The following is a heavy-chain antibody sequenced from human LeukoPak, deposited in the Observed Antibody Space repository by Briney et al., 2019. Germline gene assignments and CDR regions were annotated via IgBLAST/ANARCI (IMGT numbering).Heavy chain of an antibody. CDR3: ARYACSGGSCYSGWFDP. J-gene: IGHJ5*02. CDR2: ISSSGSTI. Sequence: GGSLRLSCAASGFTFSDYYMSWIRQAPGKGLEWVSYISSSGSTIYYADSVKGRFTISRDNAKNSLYLQMNSLRAEDTAVYYCARYACSGGSCYSGWFDPWGQGTLATVSS. V-gene: IGHV3-11*01. D-gene: IGHD2-15*01. CDR1: GFTFSDYY.